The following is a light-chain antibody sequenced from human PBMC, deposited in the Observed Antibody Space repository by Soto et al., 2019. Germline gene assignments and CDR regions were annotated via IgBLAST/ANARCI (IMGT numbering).Light chain of an antibody. Sequence: IVLTQSPLSLPVTPGQPASISCRSSQSLVHSDGNTYLNWFQQRPGQSPRRLIYKASNRDSGVPDRFSGSGSGTDFTLSISRVEADDVGVYYCMQGTTFTFGQGTKVDIK. J-gene: IGKJ1*01. CDR2: KAS. V-gene: IGKV2-30*02. CDR3: MQGTTFT. CDR1: QSLVHSDGNTY.